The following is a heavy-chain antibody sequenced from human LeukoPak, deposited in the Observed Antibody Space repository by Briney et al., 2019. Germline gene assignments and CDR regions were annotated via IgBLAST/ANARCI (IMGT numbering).Heavy chain of an antibody. D-gene: IGHD3-22*01. Sequence: GGSLRLSCAASGFTFSSYAMSWVRQAPGKGLEWVSAISGSGGSTYYADSVKGRFTISRDNSKSTLYLQMNSLRAEDTAVYYCATDKITYYYDSSGYITSDYWGQGTLVTVSS. CDR2: ISGSGGST. CDR1: GFTFSSYA. V-gene: IGHV3-23*01. CDR3: ATDKITYYYDSSGYITSDY. J-gene: IGHJ4*02.